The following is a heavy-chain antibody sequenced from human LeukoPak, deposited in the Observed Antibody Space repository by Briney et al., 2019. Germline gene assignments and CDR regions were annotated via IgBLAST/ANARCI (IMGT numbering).Heavy chain of an antibody. J-gene: IGHJ4*02. Sequence: PGGSLRLSCAASGFTFSTYSMNWVRQAPGRGLEWVSSISGSSTNIYYADSVKGRFTISRDNAKNSLYLQMNSLRAEDTAVYYCARAKLMYYYDSSGYLDYWGQGTLVTVSS. CDR1: GFTFSTYS. D-gene: IGHD3-22*01. V-gene: IGHV3-21*01. CDR2: ISGSSTNI. CDR3: ARAKLMYYYDSSGYLDY.